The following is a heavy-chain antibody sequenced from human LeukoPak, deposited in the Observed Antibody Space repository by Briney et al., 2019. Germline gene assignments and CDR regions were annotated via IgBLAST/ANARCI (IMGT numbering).Heavy chain of an antibody. Sequence: SETLSLTCNVSGGSIRGYYWSWIRQPPGKGLEWIGYIYSSGSTNYNPSHKSRVTISVDTSKNQFSLKLSSVTAADTAVYYCARGSLGDFWSGIFDYWGQGTLVTVSS. CDR3: ARGSLGDFWSGIFDY. CDR1: GGSIRGYY. V-gene: IGHV4-59*12. J-gene: IGHJ4*02. CDR2: IYSSGST. D-gene: IGHD3-3*01.